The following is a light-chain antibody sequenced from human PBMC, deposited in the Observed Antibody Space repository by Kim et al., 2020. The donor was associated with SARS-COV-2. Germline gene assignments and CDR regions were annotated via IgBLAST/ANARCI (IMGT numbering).Light chain of an antibody. CDR2: LGY. Sequence: PASISCRSSQSLLHSNGYNYLDWYLQKPGQSPQLLIYLGYNRASGVPDRFSGSGSGTDFTLKISRVEAEDVGVYYCMQALQTPLTFGGGTKVDIK. V-gene: IGKV2-28*01. CDR3: MQALQTPLT. J-gene: IGKJ4*01. CDR1: QSLLHSNGYNY.